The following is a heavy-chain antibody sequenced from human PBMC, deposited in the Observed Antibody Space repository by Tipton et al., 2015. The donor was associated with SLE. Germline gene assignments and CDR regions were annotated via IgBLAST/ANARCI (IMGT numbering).Heavy chain of an antibody. CDR3: ARALWVDKDIAEVPPAIRVRAFDI. J-gene: IGHJ3*02. Sequence: GSLRLSCTVSGASITSHYWSWIRQPPGKGLEWIGYIYYSGTTNYHPSLKSRGTISVDTSKNQFSLRLSSVTAADTAVYYCARALWVDKDIAEVPPAIRVRAFDIWGQGTMVTVSS. D-gene: IGHD2-2*01. CDR2: IYYSGTT. V-gene: IGHV4-59*11. CDR1: GASITSHY.